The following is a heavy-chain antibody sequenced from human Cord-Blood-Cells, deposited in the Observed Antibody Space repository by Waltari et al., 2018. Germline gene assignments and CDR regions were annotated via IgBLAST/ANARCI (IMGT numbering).Heavy chain of an antibody. CDR3: ARVGWNDLNWFDP. D-gene: IGHD1-1*01. Sequence: QVQLVQSGAEVKKPGASVKVSCTASGYTFTGHHMHWGRTAPGQGLEWMGWINPNSGGTNYAQKFQGWVTMTRDTSISTAYMELSRLRSDDTAVYYCARVGWNDLNWFDPWGQGTLVTVSS. CDR1: GYTFTGHH. V-gene: IGHV1-2*04. CDR2: INPNSGGT. J-gene: IGHJ5*02.